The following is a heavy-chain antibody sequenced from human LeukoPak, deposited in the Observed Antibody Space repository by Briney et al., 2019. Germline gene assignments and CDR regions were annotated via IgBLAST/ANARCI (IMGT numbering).Heavy chain of an antibody. D-gene: IGHD6-6*01. J-gene: IGHJ3*02. CDR1: GFTFSSYS. CDR3: GRVGGRSKAAKGDAFDI. CDR2: ISSGSTYM. Sequence: GGSLRLSCAASGFTFSSYSMNWVRQAPGKGLEWVSSISSGSTYMYYADSVKGRFTISRDNAKNSMYLQMNSLRAEDTAVYYCGRVGGRSKAAKGDAFDIWGQGTMVTVSS. V-gene: IGHV3-21*01.